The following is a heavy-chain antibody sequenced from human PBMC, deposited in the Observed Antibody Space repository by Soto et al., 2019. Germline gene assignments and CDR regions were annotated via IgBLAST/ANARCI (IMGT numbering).Heavy chain of an antibody. D-gene: IGHD2-21*01. J-gene: IGHJ4*02. Sequence: PSETLSLTCTVSGGSITGYYWSWIRQPPGKGLEWIGYIYDSGSTNYNLALKSRVTISIEKSKNQFSLKLTSVTAADTALYFCARTSLDHALVTRYFFDSWGRGTLVTVSS. CDR3: ARTSLDHALVTRYFFDS. V-gene: IGHV4-59*01. CDR2: IYDSGST. CDR1: GGSITGYY.